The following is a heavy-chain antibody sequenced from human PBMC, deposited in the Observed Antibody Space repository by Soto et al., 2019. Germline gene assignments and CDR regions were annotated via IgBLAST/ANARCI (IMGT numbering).Heavy chain of an antibody. D-gene: IGHD6-13*01. CDR3: AKDHLGYSSSWYSDY. Sequence: VGSLRLSCAASGFTFSSYAMSWVRQAPGKGLEWVSAISGSGGSTYYADSVKGRFTISRDNSKNTLYLQMNSLRAEDTAVYYCAKDHLGYSSSWYSDYWGQGTLVTVSS. J-gene: IGHJ4*02. V-gene: IGHV3-23*01. CDR1: GFTFSSYA. CDR2: ISGSGGST.